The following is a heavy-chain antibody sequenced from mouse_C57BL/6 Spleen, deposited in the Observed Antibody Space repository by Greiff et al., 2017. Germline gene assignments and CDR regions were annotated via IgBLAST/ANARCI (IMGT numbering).Heavy chain of an antibody. J-gene: IGHJ4*01. CDR3: ARRGNFYAMDY. V-gene: IGHV1-54*01. CDR1: GYAFTNYL. Sequence: VKLQESGAELVRPGTSVKVSCKASGYAFTNYLIEWVKQRPGQGLEWIGVINPGSGGTNYNEKFKGKATLTADKSSSTAYMQLSSLTSEDSAVYFCARRGNFYAMDYWGQGTSVTVSS. CDR2: INPGSGGT. D-gene: IGHD2-1*01.